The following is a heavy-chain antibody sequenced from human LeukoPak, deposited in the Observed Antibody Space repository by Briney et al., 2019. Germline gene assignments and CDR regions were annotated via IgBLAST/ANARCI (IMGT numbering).Heavy chain of an antibody. CDR1: GFTFSSYS. Sequence: GGSLRLSCAASGFTFSSYSMNWVRQAPGKGLEWVSSISSSGSTIYYADSVKGRFTISRDNAKNSLYLQMNSLRAEDTAVCYCAELGITMIGGVWGKGTTVTVSS. CDR2: ISSSGSTI. J-gene: IGHJ6*04. CDR3: AELGITMIGGV. V-gene: IGHV3-48*04. D-gene: IGHD3-10*02.